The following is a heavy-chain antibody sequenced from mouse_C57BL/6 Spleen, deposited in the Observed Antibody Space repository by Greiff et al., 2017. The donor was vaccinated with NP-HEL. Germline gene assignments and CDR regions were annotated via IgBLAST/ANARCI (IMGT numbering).Heavy chain of an antibody. J-gene: IGHJ3*01. CDR3: ARFYSNYSAWFAY. CDR2: IYPGSGNT. CDR1: GYTFTDYY. V-gene: IGHV1-76*01. Sequence: QVQLQQSGAELVRPGASVKLSCKASGYTFTDYYINWVKQRPGQGLEWIARIYPGSGNTYYNEKFKGKATLTAEKSSSTAYMQLSSLTSEDSAVYFCARFYSNYSAWFAYWGQGTLVTVSA. D-gene: IGHD2-5*01.